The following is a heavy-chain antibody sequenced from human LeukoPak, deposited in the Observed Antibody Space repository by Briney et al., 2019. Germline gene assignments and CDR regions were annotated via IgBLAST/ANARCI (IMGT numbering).Heavy chain of an antibody. CDR3: ARGGGLYCSSISCYNYFDP. Sequence: ASVKASCKASGATGYYMHWVRQAPGQGLEWLGWINPNSGGTNYAQKFQGRVTMTRDTSISTVYMELSRLRSDDTAVYYCARGGGLYCSSISCYNYFDPWGQGTLVTVSS. J-gene: IGHJ5*02. D-gene: IGHD2-2*01. CDR2: INPNSGGT. V-gene: IGHV1-2*02. CDR1: GATGYY.